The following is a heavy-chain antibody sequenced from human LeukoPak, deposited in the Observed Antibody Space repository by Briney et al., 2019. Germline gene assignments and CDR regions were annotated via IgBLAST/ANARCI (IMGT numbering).Heavy chain of an antibody. CDR3: ARGAGTVGPYYMDV. Sequence: ASVKVSCKASGYSFTSYDINWVRQATGQGLEWMGWMNPNSGNTGYAQKFQGRVTMTRDTSTSTVYMELSSLRSEDTAVYYCARGAGTVGPYYMDVWGKGTTVTVSS. D-gene: IGHD4-23*01. CDR1: GYSFTSYD. V-gene: IGHV1-8*01. J-gene: IGHJ6*03. CDR2: MNPNSGNT.